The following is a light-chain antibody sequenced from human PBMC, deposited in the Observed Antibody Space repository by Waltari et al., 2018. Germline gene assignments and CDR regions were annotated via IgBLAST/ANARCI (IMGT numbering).Light chain of an antibody. V-gene: IGKV3-15*01. CDR2: GAS. Sequence: EIVMTQSPATLSVSPGEGATLSCRASQSTNTNLAWYQQKPGQPPRLLIFGASTRATGIPDRFSGSGSGTEFTLTISSLQSEDFAAYFCQHYNNWPLTFGGGTKVEIK. CDR1: QSTNTN. J-gene: IGKJ4*01. CDR3: QHYNNWPLT.